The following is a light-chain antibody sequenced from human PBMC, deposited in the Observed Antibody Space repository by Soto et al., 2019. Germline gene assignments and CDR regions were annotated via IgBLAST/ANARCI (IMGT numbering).Light chain of an antibody. CDR3: QQYSSSPIT. Sequence: EIVLTQSPGTLSLSPGERATLSCRPSQTVSRNYLAWYQQKPGQAPRLLIYGASIRATGIPDRFSGSGSGTDFILTISRLEPEDFAVYYCQQYSSSPITFGQRARLEIK. V-gene: IGKV3-20*01. CDR1: QTVSRNY. CDR2: GAS. J-gene: IGKJ5*01.